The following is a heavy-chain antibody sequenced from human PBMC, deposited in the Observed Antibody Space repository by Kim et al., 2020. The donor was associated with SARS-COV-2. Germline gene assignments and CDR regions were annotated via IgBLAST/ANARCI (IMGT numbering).Heavy chain of an antibody. J-gene: IGHJ6*02. V-gene: IGHV3-23*01. CDR3: AILGTAKWDYSYGMDV. Sequence: DTVKGPFTMSRDNSKDTLYLQMNSRRAEDTAVYYCAILGTAKWDYSYGMDVWGQGTTVTVSS. D-gene: IGHD1-26*01.